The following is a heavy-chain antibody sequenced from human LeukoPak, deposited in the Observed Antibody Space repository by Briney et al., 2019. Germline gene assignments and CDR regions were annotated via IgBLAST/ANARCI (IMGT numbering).Heavy chain of an antibody. D-gene: IGHD6-13*01. V-gene: IGHV4-4*07. CDR1: GDFITAYY. Sequence: SETLSLTCTVSGDFITAYYWSWIRQPAGKGLEWIERIYTSGSTNYNPSLKSRATMSVDTSKNQFSLKLSSVTAADTAVYYCARDVVAAPGTWDYWGQGTLVTVSS. J-gene: IGHJ4*02. CDR3: ARDVVAAPGTWDY. CDR2: IYTSGST.